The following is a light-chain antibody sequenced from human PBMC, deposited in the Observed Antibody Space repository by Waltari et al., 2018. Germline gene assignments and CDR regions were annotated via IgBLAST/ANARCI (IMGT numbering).Light chain of an antibody. J-gene: IGLJ2*01. CDR1: SDINVGTYN. Sequence: QPVLTQPPFSSASPGESARLTCTLPSDINVGTYNIYWSQQQPGSPPRYLLSYFSDSNKGQGSGVPSRFSGSKDASANTGILLISGLQSEDEADYYCMIWPSNAVVFGGGTKLSVL. V-gene: IGLV5-37*01. CDR2: YFSDSNK. CDR3: MIWPSNAVV.